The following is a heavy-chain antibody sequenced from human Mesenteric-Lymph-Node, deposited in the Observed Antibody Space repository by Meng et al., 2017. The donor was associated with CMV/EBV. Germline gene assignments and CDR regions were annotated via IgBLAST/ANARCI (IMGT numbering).Heavy chain of an antibody. V-gene: IGHV3-7*01. CDR2: IKQDGSEK. CDR1: GFTLSSYW. Sequence: GESLKISCAASGFTLSSYWMSWVRQAPGKGLEWVANIKQDGSEKYYVDSVKGRFTISRDNAKNSLYLQMNSLRAEDTAVYYCAKDEVYAYGLSGMDVWGQGTTVTVSS. CDR3: AKDEVYAYGLSGMDV. J-gene: IGHJ6*02. D-gene: IGHD3-10*01.